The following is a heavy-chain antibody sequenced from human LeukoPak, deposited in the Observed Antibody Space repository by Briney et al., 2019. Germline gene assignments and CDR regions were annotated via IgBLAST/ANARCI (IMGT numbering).Heavy chain of an antibody. CDR2: IKQDGGEK. CDR3: VGHDYGDYVWENGFDP. Sequence: GGSLRLSCAASGFTFSTCWMSWVRQAPGKGLEWVANIKQDGGEKYYVDSVQGRFTISRDNAKSSLYLQMNSLRAEDTAVYYCVGHDYGDYVWENGFDPWGQGTLVTVSS. D-gene: IGHD4-17*01. J-gene: IGHJ5*02. CDR1: GFTFSTCW. V-gene: IGHV3-7*01.